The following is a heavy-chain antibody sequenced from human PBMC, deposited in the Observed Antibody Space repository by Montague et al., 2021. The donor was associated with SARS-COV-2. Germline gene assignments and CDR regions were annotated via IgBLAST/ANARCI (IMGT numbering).Heavy chain of an antibody. CDR3: ARSAYRLLFIASYYGIDV. V-gene: IGHV4-34*01. D-gene: IGHD2-2*01. J-gene: IGHJ6*02. CDR2: ISHSGST. CDR1: GGSFSGYY. Sequence: SETLSLTCAVSGGSFSGYYWSWIRQPPGTGLEWIGEISHSGSTNYNPSLKRQVPISIDTSKNQFSLKLSSVTAADTAVYYCARSAYRLLFIASYYGIDVWGQGTTVTVSS.